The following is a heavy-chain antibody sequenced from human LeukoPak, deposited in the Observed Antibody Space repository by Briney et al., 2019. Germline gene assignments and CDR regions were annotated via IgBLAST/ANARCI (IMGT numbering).Heavy chain of an antibody. D-gene: IGHD5-18*01. J-gene: IGHJ4*02. CDR3: ARDWSNAGDTVPPDY. CDR2: IRSSSSYI. CDR1: GFTFSSYS. Sequence: GGSLRLSCAASGFTFSSYSMNWVRQAPGKGLEWVSSIRSSSSYIYYADSVKGRFTISRDNAKNSLYLQMNSPRAEDTAVYYCARDWSNAGDTVPPDYWGQGTLVTVSS. V-gene: IGHV3-21*01.